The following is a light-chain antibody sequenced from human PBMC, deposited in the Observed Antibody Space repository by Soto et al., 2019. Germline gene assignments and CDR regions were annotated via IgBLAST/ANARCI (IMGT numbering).Light chain of an antibody. J-gene: IGKJ2*01. Sequence: DIQMTQSPSTLSASVGDRVTITCRASQTISNWLAWYQQRPGKAPNLLIYKASSLESGVSSRFSGSGFGTEFTLTISSLQPDDFATYYCQHYNCYPYSFGQGTKLEIK. V-gene: IGKV1-5*03. CDR3: QHYNCYPYS. CDR2: KAS. CDR1: QTISNW.